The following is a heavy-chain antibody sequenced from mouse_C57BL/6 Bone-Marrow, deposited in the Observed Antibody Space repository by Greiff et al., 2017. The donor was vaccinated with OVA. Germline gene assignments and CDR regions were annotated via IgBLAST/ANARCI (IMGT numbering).Heavy chain of an antibody. D-gene: IGHD1-1*01. V-gene: IGHV2-6*01. CDR3: ASSYSYAMDY. J-gene: IGHJ4*01. CDR1: GFSFTSYG. CDR2: IWGVGST. Sequence: VKLVESGPGLVAPSQSLSITCTVSGFSFTSYGVDWVRQSPGKGLEWLGVIWGVGSTNYNSALKSRLSISKDNSKSQVFLKMNSLQTDDTAMYYCASSYSYAMDYWGQGTSVTVSS.